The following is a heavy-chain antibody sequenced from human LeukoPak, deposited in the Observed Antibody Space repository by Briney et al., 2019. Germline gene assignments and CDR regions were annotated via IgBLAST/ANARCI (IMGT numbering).Heavy chain of an antibody. J-gene: IGHJ4*02. CDR3: ARETHTMVRGVPDY. D-gene: IGHD3-10*01. V-gene: IGHV3-11*04. CDR1: GFTFSDYY. CDR2: ISSSSSTI. Sequence: GGSLRLSCAASGFTFSDYYMSWIRQAPGKGLEWVSYISSSSSTIYYADSVKGRFTISRDNAKNSLYLQMNSLRAEDTAVYYCARETHTMVRGVPDYWGQGTLVTVSS.